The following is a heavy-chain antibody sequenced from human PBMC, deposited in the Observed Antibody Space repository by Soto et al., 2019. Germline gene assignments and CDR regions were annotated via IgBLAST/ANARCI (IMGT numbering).Heavy chain of an antibody. CDR1: GYTFTNSG. CDR2: ISTDNGNT. V-gene: IGHV1-18*01. D-gene: IGHD2-21*02. CDR3: ARSIVVVTAADY. J-gene: IGHJ4*02. Sequence: ASVKVSCKASGYTFTNSGISWVRQAPGQRLEWMGWISTDNGNTNYSQQFQGRVSMTRDTSTSTAYMELSSLRSEDTAVYYCARSIVVVTAADYWGQGTLVTVSS.